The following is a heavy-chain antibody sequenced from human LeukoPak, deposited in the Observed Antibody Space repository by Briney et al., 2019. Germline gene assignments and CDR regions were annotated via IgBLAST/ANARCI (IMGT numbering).Heavy chain of an antibody. CDR3: ATSQCGSDCYLAGDY. J-gene: IGHJ4*02. Sequence: SETLSLTCAVYGGSFSGYYWSWIRQPPGKGLEWIGEINHSGSTNYNPSLKSRVTISVDTSKNQFSLKLSSVTAADTAVYYCATSQCGSDCYLAGDYWGQGTLVTVSS. CDR1: GGSFSGYY. CDR2: INHSGST. V-gene: IGHV4-34*01. D-gene: IGHD2-21*02.